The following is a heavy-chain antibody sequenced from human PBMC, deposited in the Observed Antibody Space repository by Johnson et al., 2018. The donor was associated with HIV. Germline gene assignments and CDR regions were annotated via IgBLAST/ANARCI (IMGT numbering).Heavy chain of an antibody. D-gene: IGHD5-12*01. V-gene: IGHV3-66*02. J-gene: IGHJ4*03. CDR2: IYSGGST. CDR3: ASGDDDGF. CDR1: GITFSDYY. Sequence: VQLVESGGGVVQPGRSLRLSCAASGITFSDYYMSWIRQAPGKGLEWVSVIYSGGSTYYADSVKGRFTISRDNSKNTLYLQMNSLRAEDTAVYYCASGDDDGFWGRGTLVTVSS.